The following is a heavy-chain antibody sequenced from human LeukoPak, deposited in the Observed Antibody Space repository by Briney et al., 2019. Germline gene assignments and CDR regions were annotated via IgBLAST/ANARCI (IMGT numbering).Heavy chain of an antibody. V-gene: IGHV3-21*01. CDR1: GFTFSSYS. CDR2: ISSSSSYI. CDR3: ARDGGDYEANWFDP. D-gene: IGHD4-17*01. J-gene: IGHJ5*02. Sequence: PGGSLRLSCAASGFTFSSYSMNWVRQAPGKGLEWVSSISSSSSYIYYADSVKGRFTISRDNAKNSLYLQMNSLRAEDTAVYYCARDGGDYEANWFDPWGQGNLVTVSS.